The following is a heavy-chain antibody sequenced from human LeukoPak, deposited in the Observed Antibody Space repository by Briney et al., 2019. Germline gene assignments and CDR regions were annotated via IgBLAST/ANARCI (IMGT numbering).Heavy chain of an antibody. V-gene: IGHV3-30*18. Sequence: GRSLRLSCAASGFTFNNYAMHWVRQAPGKGLEWVAVISFDGSNKYYPDSVRGRFTITRDNFKNTLYLQMNSLGTEDTAIQYCAKTESTVSSRFDYWGQGTLVTVSS. J-gene: IGHJ4*02. CDR2: ISFDGSNK. D-gene: IGHD4-17*01. CDR3: AKTESTVSSRFDY. CDR1: GFTFNNYA.